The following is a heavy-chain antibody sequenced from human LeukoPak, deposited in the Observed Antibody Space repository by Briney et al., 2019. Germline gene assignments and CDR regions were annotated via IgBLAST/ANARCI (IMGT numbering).Heavy chain of an antibody. J-gene: IGHJ3*02. D-gene: IGHD1-20*01. CDR2: ISWNSGSI. Sequence: PGGSLRLSCAASGLTFDDYAMHWVRQGPGKGLEWVSGISWNSGSIVYGDSVKGRFIISRDNAKNSLYLQMNSLRAEDTALYYCAKGKCITGMTDVFDIWGQGTMVTVSP. CDR3: AKGKCITGMTDVFDI. V-gene: IGHV3-9*01. CDR1: GLTFDDYA.